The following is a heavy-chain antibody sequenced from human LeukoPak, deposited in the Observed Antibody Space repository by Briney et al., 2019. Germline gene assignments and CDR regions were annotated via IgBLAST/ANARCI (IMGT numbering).Heavy chain of an antibody. J-gene: IGHJ4*02. D-gene: IGHD6-19*01. Sequence: TGGSLRLSCAASGFTFSSYEMNWVRQAPGKGLEWVAAISNDGNNKFYADSVKGRFTISRDNPKNTMNLQMNSLRAEDTAVYYCAKGGGSSGRSYYFDYWGQGTLVTVSS. CDR3: AKGGGSSGRSYYFDY. CDR1: GFTFSSYE. CDR2: ISNDGNNK. V-gene: IGHV3-30*18.